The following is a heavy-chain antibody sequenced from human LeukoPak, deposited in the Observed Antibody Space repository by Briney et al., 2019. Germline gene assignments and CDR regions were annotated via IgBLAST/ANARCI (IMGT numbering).Heavy chain of an antibody. Sequence: DSMKGRFTISRDNAKNSLYLQMNSLRAEDTAVYYCARESCSGGSCYPNAYWGQGTLVTVSS. CDR3: ARESCSGGSCYPNAY. D-gene: IGHD2-15*01. J-gene: IGHJ4*02. V-gene: IGHV3-7*01.